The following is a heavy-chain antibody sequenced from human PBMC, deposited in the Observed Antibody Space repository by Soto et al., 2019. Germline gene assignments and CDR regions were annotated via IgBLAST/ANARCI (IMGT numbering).Heavy chain of an antibody. Sequence: PGGSLILSCAASGFTFSSHNMNWVRQAPGKGLEWISYIGNSGTDMYYADSVQGRFTVSRDNAKNSLYLYLNSLRAEDTAVYYCAREMGTPPARGLDYWGQGTPVTVSS. V-gene: IGHV3-48*01. CDR3: AREMGTPPARGLDY. CDR2: IGNSGTDM. J-gene: IGHJ4*02. D-gene: IGHD1-1*01. CDR1: GFTFSSHN.